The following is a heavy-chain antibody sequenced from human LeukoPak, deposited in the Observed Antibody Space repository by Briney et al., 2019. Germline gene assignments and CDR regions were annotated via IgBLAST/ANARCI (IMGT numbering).Heavy chain of an antibody. D-gene: IGHD3-22*01. J-gene: IGHJ4*02. V-gene: IGHV3-53*01. Sequence: GGSLRLSCAASGFTVSSNYMSWVRQAPGKGLEWVSVIYSGGSTYYADSVKGRFTISRDNSKSTLYLQMNSLRAEDTAVYYCARGQTGRNYYDSSGYYLTSMYFDYWGQGTLVTVSS. CDR1: GFTVSSNY. CDR2: IYSGGST. CDR3: ARGQTGRNYYDSSGYYLTSMYFDY.